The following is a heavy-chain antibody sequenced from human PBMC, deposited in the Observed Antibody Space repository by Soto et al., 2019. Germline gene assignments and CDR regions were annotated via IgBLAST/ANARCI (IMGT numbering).Heavy chain of an antibody. V-gene: IGHV3-74*01. CDR1: GFTFSSYW. CDR2: INSDGSST. Sequence: PGGSLRLSCAASGFTFSSYWMHWVRQAPGKGLVWVSRINSDGSSTSYADSVKGRFTISRDNAKNTLYLQMNSLRAEDTAVYYCAPIFGVAPNFDYWGQGTLDTVSS. J-gene: IGHJ4*02. D-gene: IGHD3-3*01. CDR3: APIFGVAPNFDY.